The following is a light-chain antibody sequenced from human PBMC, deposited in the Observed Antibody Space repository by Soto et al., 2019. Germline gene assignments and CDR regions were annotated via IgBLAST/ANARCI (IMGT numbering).Light chain of an antibody. Sequence: QSVLTQPASVSGSPGQSITISCAGTSRDIGAYNFVSWYQQHPGEAPKLVIYEVSNRPSGVSDRISASKSGNTATLTISGLQAEDEADYYCASYTTTNTGMFGGGTKLTVL. CDR1: SRDIGAYNF. CDR2: EVS. V-gene: IGLV2-14*01. J-gene: IGLJ3*02. CDR3: ASYTTTNTGM.